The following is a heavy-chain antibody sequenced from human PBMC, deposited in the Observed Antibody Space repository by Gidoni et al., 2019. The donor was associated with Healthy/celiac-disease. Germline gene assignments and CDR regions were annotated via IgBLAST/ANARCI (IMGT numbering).Heavy chain of an antibody. CDR1: AFTFSSYS. Sequence: EVQLVESGGGLVKPGGSLRLSCAASAFTFSSYSMNWVRQAPGKGLEWVSSISSSSSYIYYADSVKGRFTISRDNAKNSLYLQMNSLRAEDTAVYYCARVGIAAAGTLDYWGQGTLVTVSS. CDR3: ARVGIAAAGTLDY. D-gene: IGHD6-13*01. CDR2: ISSSSSYI. V-gene: IGHV3-21*01. J-gene: IGHJ4*02.